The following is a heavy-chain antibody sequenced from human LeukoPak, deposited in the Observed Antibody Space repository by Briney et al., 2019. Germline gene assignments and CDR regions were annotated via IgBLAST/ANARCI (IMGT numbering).Heavy chain of an antibody. CDR2: FDPEDGET. CDR1: GYTLTELS. D-gene: IGHD3-22*01. CDR3: ALTSGYRGYFDY. J-gene: IGHJ4*02. Sequence: ASVKVSCKVSGYTLTELSMHWVRQAPGKGLEWMGGFDPEDGETIYAQKFQGRVTITADESTSTAYMELSSLRSEDTAVYYCALTSGYRGYFDYWGQGTLVTVSS. V-gene: IGHV1-24*01.